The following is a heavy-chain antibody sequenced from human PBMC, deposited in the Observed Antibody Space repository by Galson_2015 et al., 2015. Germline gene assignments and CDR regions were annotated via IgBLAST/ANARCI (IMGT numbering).Heavy chain of an antibody. D-gene: IGHD3-10*01. J-gene: IGHJ6*02. CDR3: ARDQNNYGSGYPYYYHGMDV. CDR2: ISSSSSTI. CDR1: GFTFSSYS. V-gene: IGHV3-48*02. Sequence: SLRLSCAASGFTFSSYSMNWVRQAPGKGLEWVSYISSSSSTIYYADSVKGRFTISRDNAKNSLYLQMNSLRDEDTAVYYCARDQNNYGSGYPYYYHGMDVWGQGTTVTVSS.